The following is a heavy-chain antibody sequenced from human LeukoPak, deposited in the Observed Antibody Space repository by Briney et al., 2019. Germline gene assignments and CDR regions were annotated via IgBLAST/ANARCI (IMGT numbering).Heavy chain of an antibody. D-gene: IGHD3-3*01. V-gene: IGHV1-69*02. Sequence: SVKVSCKGSGGTFRSYTISWVGQAPGQGGEGMGRIIPILGIANYAQKFQGRVTINADKSRSTDYMEVSRQRCGDPAVYYCASPPSDTIFGVVINTPFDAFDIWGQGTMVTVSS. CDR3: ASPPSDTIFGVVINTPFDAFDI. CDR1: GGTFRSYT. CDR2: IIPILGIA. J-gene: IGHJ3*02.